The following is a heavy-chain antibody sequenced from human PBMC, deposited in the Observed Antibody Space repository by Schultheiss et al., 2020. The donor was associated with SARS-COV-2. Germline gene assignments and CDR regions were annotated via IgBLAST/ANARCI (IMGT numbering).Heavy chain of an antibody. D-gene: IGHD2-8*01. J-gene: IGHJ4*02. CDR2: IKQDGSEK. CDR3: ARERVAVFAAPDS. V-gene: IGHV3-7*01. CDR1: GFTFSSYW. Sequence: GGSLRLSCAASGFTFSSYWMSWVRQAPGKGLEWVANIKQDGSEKYYVDSVKGRFTISRDNAKNSLYLQMNSLRAEDTAVYYCARERVAVFAAPDSWGQGTLVTVSS.